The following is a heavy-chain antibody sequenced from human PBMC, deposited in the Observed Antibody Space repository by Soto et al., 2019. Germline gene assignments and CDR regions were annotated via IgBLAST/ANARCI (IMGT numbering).Heavy chain of an antibody. CDR2: IYSGGST. V-gene: IGHV3-66*01. J-gene: IGHJ4*02. Sequence: EVQLVESGGGLVQPGRSLRLSCAASGFTVSSNYMSWVRQAPGKGLEWVSVIYSGGSTYYADSVKGRFTISRDNSKNTLYLQMNSLRAEDTAVYYCACLVVAAITHTSTFDYWGQGTLVTVSS. D-gene: IGHD2-15*01. CDR3: ACLVVAAITHTSTFDY. CDR1: GFTVSSNY.